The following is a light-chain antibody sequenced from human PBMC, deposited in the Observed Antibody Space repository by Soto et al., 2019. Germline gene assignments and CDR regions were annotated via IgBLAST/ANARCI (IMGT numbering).Light chain of an antibody. CDR3: QQYGSSPQT. J-gene: IGKJ2*01. CDR2: GAS. Sequence: EIVLTQSPGTLSLSPGARATLSCWASQSVSSSYLAWYQQKPGQAPRLLIYGASIRATGIPDRFSGSGSGTDFTLTISRLEPEDFAVYYCQQYGSSPQTFGQGTKLEIK. CDR1: QSVSSSY. V-gene: IGKV3-20*01.